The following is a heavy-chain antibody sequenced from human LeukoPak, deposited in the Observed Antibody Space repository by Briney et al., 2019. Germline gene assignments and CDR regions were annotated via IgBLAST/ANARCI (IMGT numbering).Heavy chain of an antibody. J-gene: IGHJ5*02. Sequence: GESLKISCKGSGYTFTTYWIGWVRQMPGKGLEWVGIIYPGNSDVQYSPSFQGRVTISADRSINTAYLQLTSLKPSYSAIYSCAWPKYFSPLFEPWGQGTLVTVSS. CDR2: IYPGNSDV. D-gene: IGHD3-10*01. CDR1: GYTFTTYW. V-gene: IGHV5-51*01. CDR3: AWPKYFSPLFEP.